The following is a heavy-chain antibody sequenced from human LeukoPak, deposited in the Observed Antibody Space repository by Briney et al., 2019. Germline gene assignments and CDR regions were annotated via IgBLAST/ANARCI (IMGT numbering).Heavy chain of an antibody. Sequence: GGSLRLSCAAAGFTFSSYAMSWVRQAPGKGLEWVSAISGSGGSTYYADSVKGRFTISRDNSKNTLYLQMNSLRAEDTAVYYCAKDNRGSGISDFDYWGQGTLVTVSS. CDR3: AKDNRGSGISDFDY. J-gene: IGHJ4*02. CDR2: ISGSGGST. V-gene: IGHV3-23*01. D-gene: IGHD3-10*01. CDR1: GFTFSSYA.